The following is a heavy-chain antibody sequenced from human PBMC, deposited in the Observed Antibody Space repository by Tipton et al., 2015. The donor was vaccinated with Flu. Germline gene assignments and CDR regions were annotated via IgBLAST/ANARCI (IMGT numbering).Heavy chain of an antibody. CDR3: STEVSEPWLSRSGYFDY. CDR2: IKSKTDGGTT. V-gene: IGHV3-15*01. J-gene: IGHJ4*02. Sequence: SLRLSCAASGFTFSNAWMSWVRQAPGKGLEWVGRIKSKTDGGTTDYAAPVKGRFTISRDDSKNTLYLQMNSLKTEDTAVYYCSTEVSEPWLSRSGYFDYWCQGTLVTVSS. CDR1: GFTFSNAW. D-gene: IGHD3-22*01.